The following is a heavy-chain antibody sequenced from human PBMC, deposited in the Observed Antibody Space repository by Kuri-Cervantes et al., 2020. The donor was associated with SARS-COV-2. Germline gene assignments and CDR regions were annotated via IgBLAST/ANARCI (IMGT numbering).Heavy chain of an antibody. D-gene: IGHD1-1*01. V-gene: IGHV3-74*01. CDR1: GFTFGNYA. CDR3: VRDGDHWNFDY. Sequence: GGSLRLSCAASGFTFGNYAMTWVRQAPGKGLVWVSRINPDGSYTNNADSVKGRFTLSRGNAKNMLFLQMNSLRAEDTAVYYCVRDGDHWNFDYWGQGTLVTVSS. J-gene: IGHJ4*02. CDR2: INPDGSYT.